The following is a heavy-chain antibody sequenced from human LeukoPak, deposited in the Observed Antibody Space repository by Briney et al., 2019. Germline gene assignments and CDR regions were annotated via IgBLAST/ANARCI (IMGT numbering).Heavy chain of an antibody. CDR1: GGTFSSHA. CDR3: ASAPFYFDSSGFSMDAFDI. Sequence: GASVKVSCEASGGTFSSHAVSWVRQAPGQGLEWMGGTTPIFGSAEYAQKFQGRVTITTDDSTSTAYMELSSLRSEDTAVYYCASAPFYFDSSGFSMDAFDIWGQGTMVTVSS. CDR2: TTPIFGSA. V-gene: IGHV1-69*05. J-gene: IGHJ3*02. D-gene: IGHD3-22*01.